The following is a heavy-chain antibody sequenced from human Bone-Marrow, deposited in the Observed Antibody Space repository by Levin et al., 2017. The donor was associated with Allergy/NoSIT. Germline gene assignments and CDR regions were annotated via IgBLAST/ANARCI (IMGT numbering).Heavy chain of an antibody. CDR1: GYIFDNYA. D-gene: IGHD5-12*01. J-gene: IGHJ4*02. CDR2: ITTSNGIA. V-gene: IGHV1-18*01. Sequence: GASVKVSCKASGYIFDNYALNWVRQAPGRGPEWMGWITTSNGIAYYAQEFQGRVTMTTDTSTSTAYMELRSLRRDDTAVYYCARVWGGYVLDYWGQGTLITVSS. CDR3: ARVWGGYVLDY.